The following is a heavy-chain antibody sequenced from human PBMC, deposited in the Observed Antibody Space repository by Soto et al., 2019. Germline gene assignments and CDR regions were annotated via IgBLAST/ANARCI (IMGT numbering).Heavy chain of an antibody. D-gene: IGHD3-22*01. Sequence: GGSLRLSCAASGFTFSNAWMSWVRQAPGKGLEWVGRIKSKTDGGTTDYAAPVKGRFTISRDDSKNTLYLQMNGLKIDDTAVYYCATSPGYYDSSPFDYWGPGTLVTVSS. CDR2: IKSKTDGGTT. V-gene: IGHV3-15*01. J-gene: IGHJ4*02. CDR1: GFTFSNAW. CDR3: ATSPGYYDSSPFDY.